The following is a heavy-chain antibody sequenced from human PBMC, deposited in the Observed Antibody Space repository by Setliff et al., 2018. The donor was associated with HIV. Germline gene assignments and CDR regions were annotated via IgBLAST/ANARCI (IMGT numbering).Heavy chain of an antibody. D-gene: IGHD4-17*01. CDR1: GFTVSSNC. Sequence: GGSLRLSCAASGFTVSSNCMNWVRQAPGKGLEWVSVIYSGGSTYYADSVKGRFTISRDNSKNTLYLQMNSLRAEDTAVYYCARGLDYGNYVRYFDYWGQGTLVTVSS. J-gene: IGHJ4*02. V-gene: IGHV3-66*01. CDR2: IYSGGST. CDR3: ARGLDYGNYVRYFDY.